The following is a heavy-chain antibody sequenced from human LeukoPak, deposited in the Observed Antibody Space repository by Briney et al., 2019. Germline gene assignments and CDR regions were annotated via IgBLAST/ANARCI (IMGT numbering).Heavy chain of an antibody. D-gene: IGHD1-7*01. CDR2: ISSSSSYI. V-gene: IGHV3-21*01. CDR1: GFTFSSYT. Sequence: GGSLRLSCAASGFTFSSYTMNWVRQAPGKGLEWVSSISSSSSYIYYADSVKGRFTISRDNAKNSLYLQMSSLRAEDTAIYYCAREDDWNYEDYWGQGTLVSVSS. CDR3: AREDDWNYEDY. J-gene: IGHJ4*02.